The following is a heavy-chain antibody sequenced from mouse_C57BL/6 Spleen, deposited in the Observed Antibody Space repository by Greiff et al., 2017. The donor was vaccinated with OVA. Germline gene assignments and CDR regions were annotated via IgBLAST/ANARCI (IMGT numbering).Heavy chain of an antibody. CDR3: TTGTTVPWYFDV. Sequence: VQLQQSGAELVRPGASVKLSCTASGFNIKDDYMHWVKQRPEQGLEWIGWIDPENGDTEYASKFQGKATITADTSSNTAYLQLSSLTSEDTAVYYCTTGTTVPWYFDVWGTGTTVTVSS. V-gene: IGHV14-4*01. CDR1: GFNIKDDY. J-gene: IGHJ1*03. D-gene: IGHD1-1*01. CDR2: IDPENGDT.